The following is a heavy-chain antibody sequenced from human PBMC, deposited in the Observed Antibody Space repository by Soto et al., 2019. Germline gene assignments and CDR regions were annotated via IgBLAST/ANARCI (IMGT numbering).Heavy chain of an antibody. CDR1: GYTFTSYG. V-gene: IGHV1-18*01. Sequence: ASVKVSCKASGYTFTSYGISWVRQTPGQGLEWMGWISAYNGNTNYAQKLQGRVTMTTDTSTSTAYMELRSLRSDDTAVYYCARVPAAIRNYYYYYMDVWGKGTTVTVSS. CDR3: ARVPAAIRNYYYYYMDV. D-gene: IGHD2-2*01. CDR2: ISAYNGNT. J-gene: IGHJ6*03.